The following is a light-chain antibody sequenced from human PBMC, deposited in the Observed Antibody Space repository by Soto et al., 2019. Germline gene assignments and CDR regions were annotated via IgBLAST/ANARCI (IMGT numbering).Light chain of an antibody. J-gene: IGKJ1*01. CDR3: HQYNNWPPWT. Sequence: EIVSTQSPATVSLSPGDRATLSCRASQSIGNSLAWYQQKAGQAPRLLIYDASSRASGIPARFSGSGSGTEFTLTISSLQSEDYAVYYCHQYNNWPPWTFGQGTKVDIK. CDR2: DAS. CDR1: QSIGNS. V-gene: IGKV3D-15*01.